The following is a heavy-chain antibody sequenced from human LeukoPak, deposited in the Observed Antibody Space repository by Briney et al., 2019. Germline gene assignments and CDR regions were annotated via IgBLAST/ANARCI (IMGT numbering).Heavy chain of an antibody. CDR2: INHSGST. CDR1: GGSFSGYY. J-gene: IGHJ5*02. D-gene: IGHD4-17*01. Sequence: SETLSLTCAVYGGSFSGYYWSWIRQPPGKGLEWIGEINHSGSTNYNPSLKSRVTISVDTSKNQFSLKLSSVAAADTAVYYCAREEGESYGDWFDPWGQGTLVTASS. V-gene: IGHV4-34*01. CDR3: AREEGESYGDWFDP.